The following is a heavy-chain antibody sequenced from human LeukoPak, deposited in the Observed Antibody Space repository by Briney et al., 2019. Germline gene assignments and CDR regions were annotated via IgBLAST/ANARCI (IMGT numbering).Heavy chain of an antibody. CDR3: ARLLYLKSYSDY. J-gene: IGHJ4*02. CDR2: VYYSGST. Sequence: PSETLSLTCTVSGGSISSYYWSWIRQPPGKGLEWIGYVYYSGSTNYNPSLKSRVTISVDTSKNQFSLKLSSVTAADTAVYYCARLLYLKSYSDYWGQGTLVTVSS. V-gene: IGHV4-59*08. D-gene: IGHD3-16*02. CDR1: GGSISSYY.